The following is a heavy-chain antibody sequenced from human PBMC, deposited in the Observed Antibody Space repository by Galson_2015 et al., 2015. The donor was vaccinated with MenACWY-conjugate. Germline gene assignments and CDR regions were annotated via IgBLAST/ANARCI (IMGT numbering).Heavy chain of an antibody. J-gene: IGHJ5*02. CDR3: ARRHVKAAAAAFDP. V-gene: IGHV5-51*01. Sequence: QSGAEVTKPGESLQISCTGSGYSFGPYWIGWVRQMPGKGLEWMGFIWPGDSHTMYSPSFQGQVTISVDKSNNTASLQWRSLQASDTGIDYGARRHVKAAAAAFDPWGQGPLVTVSS. CDR2: IWPGDSHT. CDR1: GYSFGPYW. D-gene: IGHD6-13*01.